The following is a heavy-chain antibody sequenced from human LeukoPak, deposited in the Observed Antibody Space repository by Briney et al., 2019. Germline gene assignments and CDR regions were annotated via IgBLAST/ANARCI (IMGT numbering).Heavy chain of an antibody. V-gene: IGHV3-7*03. D-gene: IGHD3-3*01. CDR2: IKQDGTEK. CDR1: GFTFTTYW. CDR3: ARAEGITIFGVVIISDY. J-gene: IGHJ4*02. Sequence: PGESLRLSCAASGFTFTTYWMSWVRQPPGKRLEWVANIKQDGTEKYYVDSVKGRFTISRDNAKNSLYLQMNSLRAEDTAVYYCARAEGITIFGVVIISDYWGQGTLVTVSS.